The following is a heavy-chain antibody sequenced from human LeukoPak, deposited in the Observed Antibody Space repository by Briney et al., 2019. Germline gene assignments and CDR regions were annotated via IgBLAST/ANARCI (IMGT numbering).Heavy chain of an antibody. J-gene: IGHJ4*02. D-gene: IGHD4-17*01. V-gene: IGHV3-48*01. CDR1: GFTFSSYG. CDR3: TNAGGGTTVTPFDY. CDR2: ISSSGSTI. Sequence: GGSLRLSCAASGFTFSSYGMHWVRQAPGKGLEWVSYISSSGSTIYYAESVRGRFTVSRDNSMNTLYLQMNSLRVDDTAVYYCTNAGGGTTVTPFDYWGQGTLVTVSS.